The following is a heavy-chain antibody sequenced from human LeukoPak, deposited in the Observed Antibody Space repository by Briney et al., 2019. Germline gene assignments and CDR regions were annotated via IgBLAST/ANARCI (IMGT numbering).Heavy chain of an antibody. CDR1: GFTFSSYE. V-gene: IGHV3-48*03. D-gene: IGHD5-12*01. CDR3: ARERGYSGYDYYFDY. J-gene: IGHJ4*02. Sequence: GGSLRLSCAASGFTFSSYEMNWVRQAPGKGLEWVSYISSSGSTIYYADSVKGRFTITRDNAKNSLYLQINSLRAEDTAVYYCARERGYSGYDYYFDYWGQGTLVTVSS. CDR2: ISSSGSTI.